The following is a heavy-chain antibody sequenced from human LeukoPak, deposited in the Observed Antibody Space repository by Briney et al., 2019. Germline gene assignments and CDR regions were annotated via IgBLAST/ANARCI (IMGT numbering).Heavy chain of an antibody. CDR3: ARSDCTTTSCYIKGNWFDP. V-gene: IGHV4-59*08. J-gene: IGHJ5*02. Sequence: SETLSLTCTVSGGSISSYYWSWIRQPPGKGLEWIGYIYYSGSTNYNPSLKSRVTISVDTSKNQFSLKLGSVTAADTAVYYCARSDCTTTSCYIKGNWFDPWGQGILVTVSS. D-gene: IGHD2-2*02. CDR2: IYYSGST. CDR1: GGSISSYY.